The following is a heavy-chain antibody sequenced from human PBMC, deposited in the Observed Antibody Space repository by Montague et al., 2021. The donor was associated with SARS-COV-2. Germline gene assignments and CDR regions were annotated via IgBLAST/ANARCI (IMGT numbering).Heavy chain of an antibody. V-gene: IGHV4-34*01. J-gene: IGHJ6*02. CDR1: GGSFSGYY. CDR2: INHSGST. CDR3: ARALPVTTFFYSYYGMDV. D-gene: IGHD4-17*01. Sequence: SETLSLTCAVYGGSFSGYYWSWIRQPPGKGLEWIGEINHSGSTNYNPSLKSRVTISVDTSKNQFSLELSSVTAADTAVYYCARALPVTTFFYSYYGMDVWGQGTTVTVCS.